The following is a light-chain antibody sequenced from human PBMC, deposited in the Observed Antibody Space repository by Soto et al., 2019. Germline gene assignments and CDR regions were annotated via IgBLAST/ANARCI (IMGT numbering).Light chain of an antibody. CDR2: GAS. CDR3: QQYNTWPLT. J-gene: IGKJ4*01. CDR1: QSVCGN. V-gene: IGKV3-15*01. Sequence: EMVMTQSPATLSVSPGERATLSCRARQSVCGNLAWYQQKPGQAPRLLIYGASTRATGVPARFSGSGSGTEFTLTISSLQSEDFALYYCQQYNTWPLTFGGGTKVEIK.